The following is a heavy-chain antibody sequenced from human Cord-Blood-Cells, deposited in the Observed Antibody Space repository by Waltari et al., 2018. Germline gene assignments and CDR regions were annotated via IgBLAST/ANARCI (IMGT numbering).Heavy chain of an antibody. Sequence: QVQLVESGGGVVQPGRSLRLSCAASGFTFSSYAMHWFRQAPGKGLEWVAVISYDGSNKYYADSVKGRFTISRDNSKNTLYLQMNSLRAEDTAVYYCARAGYDSSGYYFDYWGQGTLVTVSS. J-gene: IGHJ4*02. CDR1: GFTFSSYA. D-gene: IGHD3-22*01. CDR2: ISYDGSNK. CDR3: ARAGYDSSGYYFDY. V-gene: IGHV3-30*04.